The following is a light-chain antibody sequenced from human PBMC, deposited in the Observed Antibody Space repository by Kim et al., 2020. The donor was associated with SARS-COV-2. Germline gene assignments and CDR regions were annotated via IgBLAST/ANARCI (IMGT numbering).Light chain of an antibody. CDR3: QQCESIPFT. CDR2: WAS. J-gene: IGKJ4*01. V-gene: IGKV4-1*01. Sequence: ATITGKSSQSVLYSSNNKNYLAWYQQKPGQPPKLLIYWASTRASGVPDRFSGSGSGTDFTLTISSLQAEDVAVYYCQQCESIPFTFGGGTKVDIK. CDR1: QSVLYSSNNKNY.